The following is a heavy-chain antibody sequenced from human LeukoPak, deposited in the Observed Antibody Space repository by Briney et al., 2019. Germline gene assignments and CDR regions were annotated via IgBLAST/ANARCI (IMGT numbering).Heavy chain of an antibody. J-gene: IGHJ4*02. D-gene: IGHD6-19*01. CDR3: AGPNNPNRSGWYVKF. V-gene: IGHV4-39*01. Sequence: NTSETLSLTCTVSGGSSSSSSYYWGWIRHPLGKGLEWTGSIYYSRSTYNNPCLKRRVTVSVDTSQNQFSRTLRSVAAEDTAVYYSAGPNNPNRSGWYVKFWGQGTLVTVSS. CDR1: GGSSSSSSYY. CDR2: IYYSRST.